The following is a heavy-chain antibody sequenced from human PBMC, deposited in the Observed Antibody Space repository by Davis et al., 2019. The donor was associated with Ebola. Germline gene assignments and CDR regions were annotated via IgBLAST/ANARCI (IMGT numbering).Heavy chain of an antibody. Sequence: GESLKISCAASGFTFNSYAMSWVRQAPGKGLEWVSAISGSGSSTFYADSVKGRFTISRDNSKNTLYLQMNSLRADDTAIYFCAKGGTIYYYYGMDVWGQGTNVTVSS. CDR1: GFTFNSYA. CDR3: AKGGTIYYYYGMDV. V-gene: IGHV3-23*01. D-gene: IGHD1-14*01. CDR2: ISGSGSST. J-gene: IGHJ6*02.